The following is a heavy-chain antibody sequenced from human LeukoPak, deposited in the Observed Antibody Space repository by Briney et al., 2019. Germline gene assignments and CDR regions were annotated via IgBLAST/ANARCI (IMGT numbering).Heavy chain of an antibody. CDR2: INHSGST. CDR3: ARGHKALYGTDY. V-gene: IGHV4-34*01. J-gene: IGHJ4*02. CDR1: GGSFSGYY. D-gene: IGHD1-14*01. Sequence: SETLSLTCAVYGGSFSGYYWSWIRQPPGKGLEWIGEINHSGSTNYNPSLKSRVTISLDTSKNQFSLKLSSVTAADTAVYYCARGHKALYGTDYWGQGTLVTVSS.